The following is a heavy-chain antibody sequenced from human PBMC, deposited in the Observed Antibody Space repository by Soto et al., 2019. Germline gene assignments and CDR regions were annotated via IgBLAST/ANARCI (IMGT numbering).Heavy chain of an antibody. J-gene: IGHJ6*02. CDR2: INPNSGGT. D-gene: IGHD3-10*01. V-gene: IGHV1-2*04. CDR3: ARVGGGLASLGYYGMDV. Sequence: ASVKVSCKASGYTFIGYYIHWVRQAPGQGLEWMGWINPNSGGTNYAQRFQGWVTMTRDRSISTAYMELSRLKSDDTAVYYCARVGGGLASLGYYGMDVWGQGTTVTVSS. CDR1: GYTFIGYY.